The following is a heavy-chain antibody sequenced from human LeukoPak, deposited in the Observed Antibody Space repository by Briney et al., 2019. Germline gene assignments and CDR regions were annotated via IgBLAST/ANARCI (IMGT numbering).Heavy chain of an antibody. CDR3: AKERGYCSSTSCYVYFQH. V-gene: IGHV3-30*18. CDR1: GFTFSSYG. J-gene: IGHJ1*01. Sequence: GGSLRLSCAASGFTFSSYGMHWVRQAPGKGLEWVAVISYDGSNKYYADSVKGRFTISRDNSKNTLYLQMNSLRAEDTAVYYCAKERGYCSSTSCYVYFQHWGQGTLVTVSS. D-gene: IGHD2-2*01. CDR2: ISYDGSNK.